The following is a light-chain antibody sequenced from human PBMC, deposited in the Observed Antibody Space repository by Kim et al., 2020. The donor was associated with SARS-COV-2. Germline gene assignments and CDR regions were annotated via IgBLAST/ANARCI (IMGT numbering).Light chain of an antibody. CDR3: HQYGPSPPWT. J-gene: IGKJ1*01. CDR2: ATS. CDR1: QSVGSDY. Sequence: PGEGAARSCRARQSVGSDYLAWYQQRPGQPPRLLIYATSNRATGVPSRFSGSGSATDFTLTISRLEPEDFVVYYCHQYGPSPPWTFGQGTKVDIK. V-gene: IGKV3-20*01.